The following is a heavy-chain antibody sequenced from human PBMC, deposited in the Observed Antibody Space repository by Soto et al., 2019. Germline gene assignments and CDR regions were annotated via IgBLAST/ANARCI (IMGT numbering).Heavy chain of an antibody. D-gene: IGHD3-3*01. V-gene: IGHV4-4*07. CDR1: GSSMRTYH. CDR3: ARERASGFGMDV. Sequence: SETLPLTCTAAGSSMRTYHWGWIRQPAGKPLEWIGRIYPSGTTNYDRSLKSRVTLSLDTSKNQFSLNLSSVPAADTAVYYCARERASGFGMDVWGQGTTVTVSS. CDR2: IYPSGTT. J-gene: IGHJ6*02.